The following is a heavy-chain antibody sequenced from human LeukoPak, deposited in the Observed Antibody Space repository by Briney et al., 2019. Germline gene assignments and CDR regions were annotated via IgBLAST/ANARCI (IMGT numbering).Heavy chain of an antibody. D-gene: IGHD2-8*01. CDR3: ARDLLGYCTNGVCYTGFDY. J-gene: IGHJ4*02. CDR1: GYSISSGYY. Sequence: SETLSLTCAVSGYSISSGYYWGGIRQPPGKGLEWIGSIYHSGSTYYNPSLKSRVTISVDTPKNQFSLKLSSVTAADTAVYYCARDLLGYCTNGVCYTGFDYWGQGTLVTVSS. V-gene: IGHV4-38-2*01. CDR2: IYHSGST.